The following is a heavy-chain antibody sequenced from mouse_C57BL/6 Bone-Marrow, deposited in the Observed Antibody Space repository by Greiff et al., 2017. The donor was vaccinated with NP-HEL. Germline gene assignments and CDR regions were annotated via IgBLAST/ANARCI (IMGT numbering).Heavy chain of an antibody. CDR3: ARVYDGYYHYYAMDY. CDR1: GFTFSDYY. V-gene: IGHV5-16*01. D-gene: IGHD2-3*01. J-gene: IGHJ4*01. Sequence: DVHLVESEGGLVQPGSSMKLSCTASGFTFSDYYMAWVRQVPEKGLEWVANINYDGSSTYYLDSLKSRFIISRDNAKNILYLQMSSLKSEDTATYYCARVYDGYYHYYAMDYWGQGTSVTVSS. CDR2: INYDGSST.